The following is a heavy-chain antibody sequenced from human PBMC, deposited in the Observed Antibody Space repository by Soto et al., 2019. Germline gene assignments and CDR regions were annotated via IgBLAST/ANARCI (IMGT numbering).Heavy chain of an antibody. CDR2: IYTSGST. CDR1: GGSISSYY. Sequence: SETLSLTCTVSGGSISSYYWSWIRQPAGKGLEWIGRIYTSGSTNYNPSLKSRVTMSVDTSKNQFSLKLSSVTAADTAVYYCARMGCYYEYYYYGMDVWGQGTTVTVSS. J-gene: IGHJ6*02. D-gene: IGHD3-10*01. V-gene: IGHV4-4*07. CDR3: ARMGCYYEYYYYGMDV.